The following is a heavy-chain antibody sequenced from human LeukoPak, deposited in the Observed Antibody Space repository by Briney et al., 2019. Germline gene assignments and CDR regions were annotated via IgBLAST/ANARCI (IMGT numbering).Heavy chain of an antibody. D-gene: IGHD6-6*01. CDR3: ARHEYSSALDPTYFDY. CDR1: GFTFSSYA. CDR2: IYSGGST. Sequence: PGGSLRLSCAASGFTFSSYAMSWVRQAPGKGLEWVSVIYSGGSTYYADSVKGRFTISRDNSKNTLYLQMNSLRAEDTAVYYCARHEYSSALDPTYFDYWGQGTLVTVSS. V-gene: IGHV3-53*01. J-gene: IGHJ4*02.